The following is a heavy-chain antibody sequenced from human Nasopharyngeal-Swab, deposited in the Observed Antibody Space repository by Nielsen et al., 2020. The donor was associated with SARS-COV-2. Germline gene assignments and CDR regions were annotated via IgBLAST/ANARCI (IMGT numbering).Heavy chain of an antibody. D-gene: IGHD4-11*01. CDR3: TKGRADYSNPSFDN. V-gene: IGHV3-9*01. CDR1: GFTYDDYS. J-gene: IGHJ4*02. CDR2: VTWNGVTV. Sequence: SLKISCAASGFTYDDYSIHWVRQAPEKGLEWVSGVTWNGVTVGYADSVKGRFTISRDNARSSLYLQMDSLRPDDTAFYYCTKGRADYSNPSFDNWGQGTLVTVPS.